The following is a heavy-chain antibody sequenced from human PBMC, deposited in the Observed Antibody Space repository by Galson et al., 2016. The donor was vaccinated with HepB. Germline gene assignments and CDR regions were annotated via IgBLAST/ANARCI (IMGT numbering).Heavy chain of an antibody. V-gene: IGHV4-59*01. CDR1: GGSISGYY. J-gene: IGHJ4*02. CDR3: VRTTRSYFDY. D-gene: IGHD1-1*01. Sequence: SETLSLTCTVSGGSISGYYWSWIRQPPGKGLAWIGYIYYSGSTNYNPSLKSRVTISLDTSKNQFSLNLSSVTAADTAVYYCVRTTRSYFDYWGQGTLVTVSS. CDR2: IYYSGST.